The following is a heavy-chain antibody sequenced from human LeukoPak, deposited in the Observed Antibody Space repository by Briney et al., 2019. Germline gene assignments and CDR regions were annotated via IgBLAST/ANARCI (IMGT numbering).Heavy chain of an antibody. CDR3: ANTLAAKDYYDSSRY. J-gene: IGHJ4*02. V-gene: IGHV3-23*01. CDR2: ISGSGGST. CDR1: GFTFSSYA. Sequence: GGSLRLSCAASGFTFSSYAMSWVRQAPGKGLEWVSAISGSGGSTYYADSVKGRFTISRDNSKNTLYLQTNSLRAEDTAVYYCANTLAAKDYYDSSRYWGQGTLVTVSS. D-gene: IGHD3-22*01.